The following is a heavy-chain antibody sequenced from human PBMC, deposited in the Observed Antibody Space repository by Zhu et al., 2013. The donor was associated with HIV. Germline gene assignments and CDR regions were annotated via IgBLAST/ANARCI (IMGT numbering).Heavy chain of an antibody. V-gene: IGHV1-69*06. CDR1: GGTFSSYA. J-gene: IGHJ6*02. CDR3: ASRRDYDFWSRARGPTTYGVDV. D-gene: IGHD3-3*01. CDR2: IIPIFGTA. Sequence: QVQLVQSGAEVKKPGSSVKVSCKASGGTFSSYAISWVRQAPGQGLEWMGGIIPIFGTANYAQKFQGRVTITADKSTSTAYMELSSLRSEDTAVYYCASRRDYDFWSRARGPTTYGVDVWGRRDHGSPSP.